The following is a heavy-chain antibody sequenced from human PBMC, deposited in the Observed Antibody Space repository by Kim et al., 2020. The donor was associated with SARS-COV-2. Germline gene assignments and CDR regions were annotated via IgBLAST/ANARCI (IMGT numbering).Heavy chain of an antibody. CDR3: ARGGACSSTSCYAVDY. J-gene: IGHJ4*02. V-gene: IGHV4-31*02. D-gene: IGHD2-2*01. Sequence: LKSRVTISVDTSKNQFSLKLSSVTAADTAVYYCARGGACSSTSCYAVDYWGQGTLVTVSS.